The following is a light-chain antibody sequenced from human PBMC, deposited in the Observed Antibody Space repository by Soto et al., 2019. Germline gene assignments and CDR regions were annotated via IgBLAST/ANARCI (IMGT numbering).Light chain of an antibody. CDR1: QSVLYSSNNKHY. V-gene: IGKV4-1*01. CDR3: QQYESTPPT. J-gene: IGKJ2*01. CDR2: WAS. Sequence: DIVMTQSPDSLAVSLGARPTINCKSSQSVLYSSNNKHYLAWYQQRPGQPPKLLIYWASTRESGVPDRFSGSGSGTDFTLTITSLQAEDVAVYYCQQYESTPPTFGQGTKLEIK.